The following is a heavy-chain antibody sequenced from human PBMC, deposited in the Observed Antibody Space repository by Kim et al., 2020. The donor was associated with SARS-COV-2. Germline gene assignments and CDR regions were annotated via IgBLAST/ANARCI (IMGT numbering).Heavy chain of an antibody. Sequence: GGSLRLSCAASGFTFSSYGMHWVRQAPGKGLEWVAVISYDGSNKYYADSVKGRFTISRDNSKNTLYLQMNSLRAEDTAVYYCAKVYSSGWYEDYWGQGTLVTVSS. CDR2: ISYDGSNK. D-gene: IGHD6-19*01. V-gene: IGHV3-30*18. CDR3: AKVYSSGWYEDY. J-gene: IGHJ4*02. CDR1: GFTFSSYG.